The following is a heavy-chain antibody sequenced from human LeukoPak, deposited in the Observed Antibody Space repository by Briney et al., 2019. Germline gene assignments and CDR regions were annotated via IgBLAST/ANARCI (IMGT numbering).Heavy chain of an antibody. Sequence: QPGGSLRLSCAASGFTFSSYGMHWVRQAPGKGLEWVAFMRYDGSNKYYADSVKGRFTISRDNAKNSLYLQMNSLRAEDTAVYYCARDRAAAGNSGDYWGQGTLVTVSS. CDR2: MRYDGSNK. CDR3: ARDRAAAGNSGDY. V-gene: IGHV3-30*02. J-gene: IGHJ4*02. D-gene: IGHD6-13*01. CDR1: GFTFSSYG.